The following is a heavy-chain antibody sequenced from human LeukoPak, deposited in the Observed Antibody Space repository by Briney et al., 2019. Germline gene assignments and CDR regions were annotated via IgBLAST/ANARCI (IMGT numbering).Heavy chain of an antibody. CDR3: ARVVGDYGDYNWFDP. V-gene: IGHV1-46*01. D-gene: IGHD4-17*01. CDR2: INPSGGST. CDR1: GYTLTSYY. Sequence: ASVKVSCKASGYTLTSYYMHWVRQAPGQGLEWMGIINPSGGSTSYAQKFQGRVTMTRDTSTSTVYMELSSLRSEDTAVYYCARVVGDYGDYNWFDPWGQGTLVTVSS. J-gene: IGHJ5*02.